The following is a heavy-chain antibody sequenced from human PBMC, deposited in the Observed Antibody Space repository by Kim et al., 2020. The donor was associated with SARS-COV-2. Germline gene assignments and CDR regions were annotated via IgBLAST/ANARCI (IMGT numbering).Heavy chain of an antibody. V-gene: IGHV3-15*01. CDR3: TTVVTGTTYYFDY. D-gene: IGHD1-20*01. J-gene: IGHJ4*02. CDR1: GFTFSNAW. Sequence: GGSLRLSCAASGFTFSNAWMSWVRQAPGKGLEWVGRIKRKTDGGTTDYAAPVKGRFTISRADTKNTLYLQMNSLKTEDTAVYYCTTVVTGTTYYFDYWGQGTLVTVSS. CDR2: IKRKTDGGTT.